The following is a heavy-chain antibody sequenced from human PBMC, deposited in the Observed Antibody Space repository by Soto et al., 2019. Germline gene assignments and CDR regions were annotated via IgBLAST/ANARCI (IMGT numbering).Heavy chain of an antibody. D-gene: IGHD2-2*01. CDR3: ARADCSSTSCLYYYYMDV. V-gene: IGHV3-7*01. CDR1: GFTFSSYW. CDR2: IKQDGSEK. J-gene: IGHJ6*03. Sequence: EVQLVETGGGLVQPGGSLRLSCAASGFTFSSYWMSWVRQAPGKGLEWVANIKQDGSEKYYVDSVKGRFTISRDNAKNSLYLQMNSLRAEDTAVYYCARADCSSTSCLYYYYMDVWGKGTTVTVSS.